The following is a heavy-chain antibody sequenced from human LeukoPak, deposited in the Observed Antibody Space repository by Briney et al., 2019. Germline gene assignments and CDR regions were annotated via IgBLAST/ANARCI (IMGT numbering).Heavy chain of an antibody. D-gene: IGHD3-22*01. V-gene: IGHV3-74*01. CDR1: GFTFSSYW. CDR3: AKEGPVSRTEVRVAFDY. CDR2: INTDGSST. Sequence: GGSLRLSCAASGFTFSSYWMHWVRQAPGKGLVWVSRINTDGSSTSYADSVKGRFTISRDNSKNTLYLQMNSLRAEDTAVYYCAKEGPVSRTEVRVAFDYWGQGTLVTVSS. J-gene: IGHJ4*02.